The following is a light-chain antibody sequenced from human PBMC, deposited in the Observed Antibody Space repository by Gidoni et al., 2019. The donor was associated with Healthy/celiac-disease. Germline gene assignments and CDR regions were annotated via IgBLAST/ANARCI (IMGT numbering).Light chain of an antibody. CDR1: ALPKQY. Sequence: SYELTPPPPVSASPGQTARITCSGDALPKQYAYWYQQKPGQAPVLVIYKDSERPSGIPERFSGSSSGTTVTLTISGVQAEDEADYYCQSADSSGTYVVFGGGTKLTVL. V-gene: IGLV3-25*03. J-gene: IGLJ2*01. CDR2: KDS. CDR3: QSADSSGTYVV.